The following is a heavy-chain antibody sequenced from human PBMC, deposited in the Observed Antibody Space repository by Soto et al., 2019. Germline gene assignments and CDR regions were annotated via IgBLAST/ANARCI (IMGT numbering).Heavy chain of an antibody. Sequence: GSLRLSCEASGFIFRSYAMHWVRQAPGKGLEWVAFISFDGNSNYYADSVKGRITVSRDNSKNTVYLQMNSLRYRDTAVYYCARSRGYTYHFDYWGQGTLVTVSS. J-gene: IGHJ4*02. D-gene: IGHD5-18*01. CDR1: GFIFRSYA. CDR3: ARSRGYTYHFDY. CDR2: ISFDGNSN. V-gene: IGHV3-30-3*01.